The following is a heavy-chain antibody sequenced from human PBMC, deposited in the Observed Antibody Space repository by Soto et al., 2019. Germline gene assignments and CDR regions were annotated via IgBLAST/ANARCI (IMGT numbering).Heavy chain of an antibody. Sequence: LSLTCSVSGYSVSSSDYYWAWIRQPPGKGLEWIGSMFYSGLTYYNPSLKSRVTLSVDTSKNQVSVSLNSVTAADTAVYYCAPLTVSLSGPYGIHVWGQGTTVTVSS. CDR1: GYSVSSSDYY. D-gene: IGHD3-3*01. J-gene: IGHJ6*02. CDR2: MFYSGLT. V-gene: IGHV4-39*01. CDR3: APLTVSLSGPYGIHV.